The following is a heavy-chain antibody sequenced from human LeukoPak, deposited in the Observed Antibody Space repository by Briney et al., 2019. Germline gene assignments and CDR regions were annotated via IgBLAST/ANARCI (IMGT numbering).Heavy chain of an antibody. V-gene: IGHV4-4*07. CDR2: IYTSGST. CDR1: GGSISSYY. J-gene: IGHJ3*02. CDR3: AREGDTMDAFDI. D-gene: IGHD1-26*01. Sequence: SETLSLTCTVSGGSISSYYCSWIRQPAGKGLEWIGRIYTSGSTNYNPYLKSRVTMSVDTSKNQFSLKLSSVTAADTAVYYCAREGDTMDAFDIWGQGTMVTVSS.